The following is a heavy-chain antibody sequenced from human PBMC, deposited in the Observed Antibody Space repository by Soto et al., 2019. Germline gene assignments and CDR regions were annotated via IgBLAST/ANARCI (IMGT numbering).Heavy chain of an antibody. V-gene: IGHV1-18*04. D-gene: IGHD1-20*01. Sequence: ASVKVSCKASGYTFTSYGISWVRQAPGQGLEWMGWISAYNGNTNYAQKFQGRVTITADESTSTAYMELSSLRSEDTAVYYCARVVYNWMLDDAFDIWGQGTMVTVSS. CDR3: ARVVYNWMLDDAFDI. CDR1: GYTFTSYG. CDR2: ISAYNGNT. J-gene: IGHJ3*02.